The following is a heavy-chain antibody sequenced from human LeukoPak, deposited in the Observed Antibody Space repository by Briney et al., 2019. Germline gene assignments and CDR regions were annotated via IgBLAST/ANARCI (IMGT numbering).Heavy chain of an antibody. Sequence: SETLSLTCTVSGGSINNYYWSWIRQPAGRGLEWIGLIYSSGSTSYNPSLKSRVTMSVDTSKKQFSLRLSSVTAADTAVYYCARTPIYYFDNSGYYNWGQGTLVTVSS. CDR2: IYSSGST. CDR1: GGSINNYY. D-gene: IGHD3-22*01. J-gene: IGHJ4*02. CDR3: ARTPIYYFDNSGYYN. V-gene: IGHV4-4*07.